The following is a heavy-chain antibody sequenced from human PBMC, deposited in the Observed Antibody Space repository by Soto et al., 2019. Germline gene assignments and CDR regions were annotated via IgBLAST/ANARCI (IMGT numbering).Heavy chain of an antibody. CDR1: GGSISTSSGDY. J-gene: IGHJ6*02. V-gene: IGHV4-39*01. CDR3: ARHPGMDV. Sequence: QLQLQESGPRLVKPSEILSLTCTVSGGSISTSSGDYWGWIRQPPGKGLEWIGSINYSGSAFHNPSLKSRVTISVDTSKNQVFLKLSSVTVADTAVFYCARHPGMDVWGQGTTVIVSS. CDR2: INYSGSA.